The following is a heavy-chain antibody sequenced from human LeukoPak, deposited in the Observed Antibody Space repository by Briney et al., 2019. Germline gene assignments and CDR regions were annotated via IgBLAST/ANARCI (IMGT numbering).Heavy chain of an antibody. CDR3: AKGGRDAFDVDY. D-gene: IGHD3-3*02. Sequence: GGYLRLSCAASGFNFDIYAMTWVRQAPGKGLEWVSGIRGRGGNTYYADSVKGRFTISRDNSKNTLYLQMNSLRVEDTAVYYCAKGGRDAFDVDYWGQGTLVTVSS. CDR1: GFNFDIYA. J-gene: IGHJ4*02. CDR2: IRGRGGNT. V-gene: IGHV3-23*01.